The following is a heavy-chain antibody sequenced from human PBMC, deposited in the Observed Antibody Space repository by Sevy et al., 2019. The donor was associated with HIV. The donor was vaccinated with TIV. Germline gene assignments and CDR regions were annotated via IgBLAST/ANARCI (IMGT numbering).Heavy chain of an antibody. V-gene: IGHV3-48*03. Sequence: GGSLRLSCAASGFTFSSYDMNWVRQAPGKGLEWVSYISSDGTTIYYADSVKGRFTISRDNAQNSVSLQMNSLRAEDTAVYSCARDLDDNSGYYYGAIDYWGQGTLVTVSS. CDR1: GFTFSSYD. CDR2: ISSDGTTI. J-gene: IGHJ4*02. CDR3: ARDLDDNSGYYYGAIDY. D-gene: IGHD3-22*01.